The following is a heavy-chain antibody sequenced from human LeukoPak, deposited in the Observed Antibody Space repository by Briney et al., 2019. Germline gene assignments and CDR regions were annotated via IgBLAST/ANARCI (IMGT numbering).Heavy chain of an antibody. V-gene: IGHV3-7*03. Sequence: GGSLRLSCSTSGFTFTDYWMAWVRQAPGKGLEWVANIQQDGSTKNYVDSVKGRFTISGDNAKNSLYLQMSSLRAEDTAVYYCARHLYYSNWHFFDHWGQGTLVTVSS. CDR3: ARHLYYSNWHFFDH. CDR1: GFTFTDYW. D-gene: IGHD4-11*01. J-gene: IGHJ4*02. CDR2: IQQDGSTK.